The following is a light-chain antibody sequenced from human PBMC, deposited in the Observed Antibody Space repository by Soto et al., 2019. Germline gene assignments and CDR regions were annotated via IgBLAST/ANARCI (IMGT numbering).Light chain of an antibody. J-gene: IGKJ1*01. CDR3: QESNSYSWT. CDR2: DAS. Sequence: DIQVTQSTSTLSASVGDRVTITCRASQTITRLMAWYQQKPGKAHKLLIYDASTLESGVPSRFSGSRSGTEFTLTISSLQPDDFATYYCQESNSYSWTFGQRTNVDI. V-gene: IGKV1-5*01. CDR1: QTITRL.